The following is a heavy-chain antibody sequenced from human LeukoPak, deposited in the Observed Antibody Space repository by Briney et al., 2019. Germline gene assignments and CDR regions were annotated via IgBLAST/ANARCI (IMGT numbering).Heavy chain of an antibody. J-gene: IGHJ6*02. CDR1: GFTFSSYG. CDR3: ARDLSQSGSSGWYVSYYYGMDV. Sequence: GGSLRLSCAASGFTFSSYGMHWVRQAPGKGLEWVAVISYDGSNKYYADSVKGRFTISRDNSKNTLYLQMNSLRAEDTAVYYCARDLSQSGSSGWYVSYYYGMDVWGQGTTVTVSS. D-gene: IGHD6-19*01. V-gene: IGHV3-30*03. CDR2: ISYDGSNK.